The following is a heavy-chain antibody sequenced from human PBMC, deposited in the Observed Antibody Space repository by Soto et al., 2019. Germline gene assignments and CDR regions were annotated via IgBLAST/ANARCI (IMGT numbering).Heavy chain of an antibody. CDR2: IHYSGNT. CDR3: ATNHDDISGRTPLLFDS. Sequence: QVQLQESGPGLVKPSQTLSLTCTVSGGSIGSGGYYWDWIRQHPGKGPEWIGYIHYSGNTYYNPSPKSRLTISLGTSKNQVSLLLSSVTAADTAVYYCATNHDDISGRTPLLFDSWGQGTLVTVSS. V-gene: IGHV4-31*03. J-gene: IGHJ4*02. D-gene: IGHD3-22*01. CDR1: GGSIGSGGYY.